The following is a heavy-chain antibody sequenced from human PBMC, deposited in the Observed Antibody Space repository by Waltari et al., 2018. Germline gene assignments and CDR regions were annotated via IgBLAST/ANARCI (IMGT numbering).Heavy chain of an antibody. CDR3: ATYIGASVGTAAFDV. J-gene: IGHJ3*01. Sequence: QLQLQESGPRLVRPSETLSLICRVSGVSITSNRHYWAWIRQSPGQGMAWLGTVSYSGTTYISPSIKSRVSVSRDTSKNQVSLILGSVTAADMAVYYCATYIGASVGTAAFDVWGQGTMVTVSS. D-gene: IGHD5-12*01. CDR2: VSYSGTT. CDR1: GVSITSNRHY. V-gene: IGHV4-39*01.